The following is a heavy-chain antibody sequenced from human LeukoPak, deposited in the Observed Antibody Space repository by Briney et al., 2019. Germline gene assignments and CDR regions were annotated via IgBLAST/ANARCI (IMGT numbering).Heavy chain of an antibody. V-gene: IGHV1-2*02. CDR1: GYIFTGYY. Sequence: ASVKVSCKTSGYIFTGYYMHWVRQAPGQGLEWMGWINPNSGGTNYAQKFQGRVTMTRDTSISTAYMEVSRLRSDDTAVYYCAKDLDYTTYGYYFDYWGQGTLVTVSS. J-gene: IGHJ4*02. CDR3: AKDLDYTTYGYYFDY. D-gene: IGHD4-11*01. CDR2: INPNSGGT.